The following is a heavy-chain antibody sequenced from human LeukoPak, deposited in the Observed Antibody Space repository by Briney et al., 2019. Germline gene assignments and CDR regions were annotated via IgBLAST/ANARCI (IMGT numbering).Heavy chain of an antibody. J-gene: IGHJ6*03. CDR1: GFTFSDYY. CDR3: ARDSRYCRSNTCYRYYYYMDV. Sequence: GRSLRLSCAASGFTFSDYYMSWIRQAPGKGLEWLSYISSSGTTINYADSVKGRFTISRDNAKNLLYLQMNSLRAEDTAVYYCARDSRYCRSNTCYRYYYYMDVWGTGTTVTVSS. D-gene: IGHD2-2*01. V-gene: IGHV3-11*01. CDR2: ISSSGTTI.